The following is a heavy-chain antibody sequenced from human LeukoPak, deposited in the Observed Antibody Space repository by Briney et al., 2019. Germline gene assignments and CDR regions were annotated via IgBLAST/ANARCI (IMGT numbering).Heavy chain of an antibody. Sequence: GGSLRLSCVASGFTLSSYWMSWVRQAPGKGLEWVANIKQDGSEKYYVDSVKGRFTISRDNAKNSLYLQMNSLRAEDTAVYYCASRIVAATYYFDYWGQGTLVTVSS. D-gene: IGHD6-13*01. CDR2: IKQDGSEK. J-gene: IGHJ4*02. CDR1: GFTLSSYW. CDR3: ASRIVAATYYFDY. V-gene: IGHV3-7*03.